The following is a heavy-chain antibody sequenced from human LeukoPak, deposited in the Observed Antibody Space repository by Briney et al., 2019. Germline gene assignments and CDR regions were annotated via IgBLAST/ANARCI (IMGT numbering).Heavy chain of an antibody. CDR2: INHSGST. CDR1: GGSFSGYY. D-gene: IGHD3-3*01. V-gene: IGHV4-34*01. Sequence: PSETLSLTCAVYGGSFSGYYWSWIRQPPGKGLEWIGEINHSGSTNYNPSLKSRVTISVDTSKNQFSLTLSSVTAADTAVYYCATRESLFLEWLPQGDWGQGTLVTVSS. J-gene: IGHJ4*02. CDR3: ATRESLFLEWLPQGD.